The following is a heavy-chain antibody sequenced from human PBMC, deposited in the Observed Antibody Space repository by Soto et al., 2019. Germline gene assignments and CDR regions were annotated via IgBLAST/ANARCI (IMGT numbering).Heavy chain of an antibody. CDR3: ARGPPIAAVGTVRFLYYYYYMDV. CDR2: IKQDGSEK. D-gene: IGHD6-13*01. Sequence: GGSLRLSCAASGFTFSSYWMSWVRQAPGKGLEWVANIKQDGSEKYYVDSVKGRFTISRDNAKNSLYLQMNSLRAEDTAVYYCARGPPIAAVGTVRFLYYYYYMDVWGKGTTVTVSS. J-gene: IGHJ6*03. CDR1: GFTFSSYW. V-gene: IGHV3-7*01.